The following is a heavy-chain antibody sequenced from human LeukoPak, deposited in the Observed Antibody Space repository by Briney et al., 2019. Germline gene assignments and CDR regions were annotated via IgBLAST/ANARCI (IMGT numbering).Heavy chain of an antibody. CDR2: IYYSGRT. V-gene: IGHV4-39*01. Sequence: PSETLSLTCSVSGDSISISSYYWGWVRQPPGKGLEWIGDIYYSGRTYYDSSLKSRLTIGIDTSKNEFSLTLRSVTATDTAVYYCARRRYYDSTGFLDWGQGTLVSVSP. CDR3: ARRRYYDSTGFLD. J-gene: IGHJ1*01. D-gene: IGHD3-22*01. CDR1: GDSISISSYY.